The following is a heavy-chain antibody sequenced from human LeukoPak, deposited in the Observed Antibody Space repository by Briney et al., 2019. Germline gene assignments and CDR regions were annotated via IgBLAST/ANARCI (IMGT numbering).Heavy chain of an antibody. Sequence: SETLSLTCAVYGGSFSGYYWSWIRQPPGKGLEWIGEINHSGSTNYNPSFKSRVTISVDTSKNQFSLKLSSVTAADTAVYYCARGSLKFGLKKVFDYWGQGALVTVSS. CDR2: INHSGST. J-gene: IGHJ4*02. D-gene: IGHD3/OR15-3a*01. V-gene: IGHV4-34*01. CDR1: GGSFSGYY. CDR3: ARGSLKFGLKKVFDY.